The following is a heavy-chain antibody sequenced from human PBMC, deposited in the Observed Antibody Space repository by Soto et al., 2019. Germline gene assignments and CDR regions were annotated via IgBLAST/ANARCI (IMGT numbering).Heavy chain of an antibody. J-gene: IGHJ6*02. V-gene: IGHV3-23*01. CDR2: ISDSGGST. CDR1: GFTFSTYA. Sequence: EVQLLESGGGLVQPGGSLRLSCAASGFTFSTYAMTWVRQAPGKGLEWVSGISDSGGSTYYADAVKGRFTISRDNSKNTLFLQMNSLRAEDTAVYYCATRRDASYYYYGMDVWGQGTTVIGSS. D-gene: IGHD2-2*01. CDR3: ATRRDASYYYYGMDV.